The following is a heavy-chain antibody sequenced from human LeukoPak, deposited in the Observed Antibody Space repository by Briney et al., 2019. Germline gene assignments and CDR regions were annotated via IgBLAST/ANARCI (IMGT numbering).Heavy chain of an antibody. J-gene: IGHJ5*02. Sequence: RPGGSLRLSCAASGFTFSGYEMNWVRQAPGKGLEWVSYISSSGSTIYYADSVKGRFTISRDNAKNSLYLQMNSLRAEDTAVYYCARVPRGDWFDPWGQGTPVTVSS. CDR3: ARVPRGDWFDP. CDR2: ISSSGSTI. CDR1: GFTFSGYE. V-gene: IGHV3-48*03.